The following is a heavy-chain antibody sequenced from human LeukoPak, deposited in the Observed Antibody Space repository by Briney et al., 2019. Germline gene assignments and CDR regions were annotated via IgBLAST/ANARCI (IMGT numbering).Heavy chain of an antibody. Sequence: SETLSLTCTVSGGSISSSSNYWGWARQPPGKGLEWIGSIYYSGSTYYNPSLKSRVTTSVDTSKNQFSLKLSSVTAADTAVYYCARHGDCSSTSCYNGILDYWGQGTLVTVSS. CDR2: IYYSGST. D-gene: IGHD2-2*02. J-gene: IGHJ4*02. CDR3: ARHGDCSSTSCYNGILDY. CDR1: GGSISSSSNY. V-gene: IGHV4-39*01.